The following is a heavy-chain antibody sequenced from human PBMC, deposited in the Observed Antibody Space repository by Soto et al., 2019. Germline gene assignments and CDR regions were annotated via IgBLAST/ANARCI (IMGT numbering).Heavy chain of an antibody. D-gene: IGHD3-9*01. Sequence: QVHLQESGPGVVKASETLSLTCSLSGGSTSGKYWSLIRQSAGKGLEWIGRIYSSGRTHYNPSLGSRISMSVAQNSSYLRLTSVTAADTAIYYCARDFDVNTALDYWYFDLWGRGTQVSVSS. CDR1: GGSTSGKY. V-gene: IGHV4-4*07. CDR2: IYSSGRT. J-gene: IGHJ2*01. CDR3: ARDFDVNTALDYWYFDL.